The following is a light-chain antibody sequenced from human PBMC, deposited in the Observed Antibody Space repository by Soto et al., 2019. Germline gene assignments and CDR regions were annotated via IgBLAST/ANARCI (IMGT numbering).Light chain of an antibody. J-gene: IGLJ2*01. CDR3: SSYAGSVNVI. CDR1: SRDVGGNDY. Sequence: QSALTQPRSVSGSPGQSVTISCTGTSRDVGGNDYVSWYQQHPGKAPKLMISEVSKRPSGVPDRFSGSKSGNTASLTVSGLQAEDEADYYCSSYAGSVNVIFGGGTKLTVL. CDR2: EVS. V-gene: IGLV2-8*01.